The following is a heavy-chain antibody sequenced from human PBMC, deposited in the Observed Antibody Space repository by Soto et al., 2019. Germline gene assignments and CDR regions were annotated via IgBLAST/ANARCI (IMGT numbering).Heavy chain of an antibody. CDR1: GFTVRGNY. J-gene: IGHJ5*02. V-gene: IGHV3-53*01. CDR3: VRGGGGGLFDP. Sequence: LRLSCAASGFTVRGNYMGWVRQGPGKGLECVSLIYSGGGTYYADSVKGRFTISRDNSKNALYIQMNSLRVDDTAVYYCVRGGGGGLFDPWGQGTMVTVTS. D-gene: IGHD2-15*01. CDR2: IYSGGGT.